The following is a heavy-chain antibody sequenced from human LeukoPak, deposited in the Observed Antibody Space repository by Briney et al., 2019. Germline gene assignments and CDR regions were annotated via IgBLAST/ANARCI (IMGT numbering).Heavy chain of an antibody. V-gene: IGHV1-69*13. Sequence: SVKVSFKASGGTFSSYAISWVRQAPGQGLEWMGGIIPIFGTANYAQKFQGRVTITADESTSTAYMELSSLRSEDTAVYYCARVSTYYDFWSGYSDPLDYWGQGTLVTVSS. CDR1: GGTFSSYA. D-gene: IGHD3-3*01. CDR3: ARVSTYYDFWSGYSDPLDY. J-gene: IGHJ4*02. CDR2: IIPIFGTA.